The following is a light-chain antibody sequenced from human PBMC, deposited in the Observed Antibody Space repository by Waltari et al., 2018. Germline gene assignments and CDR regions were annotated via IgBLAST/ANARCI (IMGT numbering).Light chain of an antibody. V-gene: IGKV1-27*01. CDR2: SAS. Sequence: DIQMTQSPSSLSASVGDTVTVTCRASQSFSSSLAWYQQKPGKAPKLLIYSASSVQSGVPSRFSGSKSGTDFSLTISSLQPEDIAGYYCQQYYSYPYSFGQGTKVEIK. CDR1: QSFSSS. CDR3: QQYYSYPYS. J-gene: IGKJ2*03.